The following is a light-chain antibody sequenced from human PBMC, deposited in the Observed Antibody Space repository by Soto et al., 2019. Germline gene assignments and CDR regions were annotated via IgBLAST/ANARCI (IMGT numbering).Light chain of an antibody. CDR1: GSDSGAYNS. CDR3: ASYASSPWV. J-gene: IGLJ3*02. V-gene: IGLV2-8*01. CDR2: GAT. Sequence: QSALTQPPSASGSPGQSVTLSCTGTGSDSGAYNSVSWYQQYPGPAPKLMIYGATKRPSGVPDRISGSKSGNTASLTISGLQTEDEADYYCASYASSPWVFGGGTKLTVL.